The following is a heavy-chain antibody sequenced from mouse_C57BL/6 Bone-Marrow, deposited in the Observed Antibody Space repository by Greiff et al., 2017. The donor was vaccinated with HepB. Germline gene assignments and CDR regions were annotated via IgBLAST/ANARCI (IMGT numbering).Heavy chain of an antibody. D-gene: IGHD1-1*01. CDR3: ASPLTTVVEGFAY. V-gene: IGHV1-52*01. CDR1: GYTFTSYW. CDR2: IDPSDSET. J-gene: IGHJ3*01. Sequence: VQLKQPGAELVRPGSSVKLSCKASGYTFTSYWMHWVKQRPIQGLEWIGNIDPSDSETHYNQKFKDKATLTVDKSSSTAYMQLSSLTSEDSAVYYCASPLTTVVEGFAYWGQGTLVTVSA.